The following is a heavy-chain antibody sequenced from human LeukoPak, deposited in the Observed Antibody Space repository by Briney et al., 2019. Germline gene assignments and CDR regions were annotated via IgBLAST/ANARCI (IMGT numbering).Heavy chain of an antibody. D-gene: IGHD3-22*01. V-gene: IGHV3-21*01. CDR3: ARDGVGNYDSSGYYHFDY. Sequence: PGGSLRLSCAASGFTFSSYSMNWVRQAPGKGLEWVSSISSSSSYIYYADSVKGRFTISRDNAKNSLYLQMNSLRAEDTAVYYCARDGVGNYDSSGYYHFDYWGQGTLVTVSS. CDR1: GFTFSSYS. CDR2: ISSSSSYI. J-gene: IGHJ4*02.